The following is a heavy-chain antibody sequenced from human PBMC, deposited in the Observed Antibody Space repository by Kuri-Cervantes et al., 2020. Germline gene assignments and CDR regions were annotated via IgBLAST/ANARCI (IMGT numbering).Heavy chain of an antibody. Sequence: GESLKISCAASGFTVSSNYMSWVRQAPGKGLEWVSVIYSGGSTYYADSVKGQFTISRDNSKNTLYLQMSSLRAEDTAVYYCAKGLSGYSVYFDYWGQGTLVTVSS. V-gene: IGHV3-53*01. D-gene: IGHD3-22*01. CDR3: AKGLSGYSVYFDY. CDR1: GFTVSSNY. CDR2: IYSGGST. J-gene: IGHJ4*02.